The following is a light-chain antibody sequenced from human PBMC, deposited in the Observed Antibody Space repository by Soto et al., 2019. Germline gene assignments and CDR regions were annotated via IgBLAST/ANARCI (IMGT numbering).Light chain of an antibody. V-gene: IGKV3-15*01. CDR1: QSVSTN. Sequence: VMTQSPVTLSVSPGERATLSCRASQSVSTNLAWYQHKPGQAPRFLIYGASTRATGIPARFSGSGSGTEFTLTISSLQSEDSAVYYCQQYNDFVTFGGGTKVDIK. J-gene: IGKJ4*01. CDR2: GAS. CDR3: QQYNDFVT.